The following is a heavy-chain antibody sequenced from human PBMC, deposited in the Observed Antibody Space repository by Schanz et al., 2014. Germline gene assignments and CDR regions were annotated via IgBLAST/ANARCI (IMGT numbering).Heavy chain of an antibody. D-gene: IGHD6-13*01. CDR3: ARDLIAAAESGFDP. J-gene: IGHJ5*02. Sequence: VQLVESGGGVVQPGRSLRLSCAASGFTFSTHAMHWVRQAPGKGLEWVALVSSDGNNDYYTDSVKGRFTISRDNSKNTVHLQMNSLRAEDTAVYYCARDLIAAAESGFDPWGQGTPITASS. CDR2: VSSDGNND. V-gene: IGHV3-30*03. CDR1: GFTFSTHA.